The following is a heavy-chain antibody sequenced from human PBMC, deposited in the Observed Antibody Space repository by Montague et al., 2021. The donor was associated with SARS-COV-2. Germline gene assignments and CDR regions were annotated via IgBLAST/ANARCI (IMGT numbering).Heavy chain of an antibody. CDR3: AVTYYYGSGFDY. CDR2: IYHSGST. D-gene: IGHD3-10*01. V-gene: IGHV4-4*02. CDR1: GFTFSSYAM. J-gene: IGHJ4*02. Sequence: SLRLSCAASGFTFSSYAMSWVRQPPGKGLEWIGEIYHSGSTNYNPSLKSQVTISVDKSKNQFSLKLSSVTAADTAVYYCAVTYYYGSGFDYWGQGTLVTVSS.